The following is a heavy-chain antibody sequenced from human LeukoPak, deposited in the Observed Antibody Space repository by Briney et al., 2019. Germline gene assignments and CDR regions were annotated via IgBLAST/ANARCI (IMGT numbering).Heavy chain of an antibody. V-gene: IGHV3-7*01. J-gene: IGHJ5*02. D-gene: IGHD2-15*01. Sequence: GGSLRLSCAASGFTFSSYWMSWVRQAPGKGLEWVANIKQDGSEKYYVDSVKGRFTTSRDNAKNSLYLQMNSLRAEDTAVYYCARDRETYSNNWFDPWGQGTLVTVSS. CDR1: GFTFSSYW. CDR3: ARDRETYSNNWFDP. CDR2: IKQDGSEK.